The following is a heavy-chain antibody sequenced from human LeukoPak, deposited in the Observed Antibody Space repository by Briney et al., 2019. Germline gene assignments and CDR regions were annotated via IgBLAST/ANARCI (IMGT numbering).Heavy chain of an antibody. CDR2: IIPIFGTA. CDR3: ARTGRLPHYYGSGSYYSFDY. Sequence: SVKVSCKASGGTFSSYAISWVRQAPGQGLEWMGGIIPIFGTANYAQKFQGRVTITADESTSTAYMELSSLRSEDTAVYYCARTGRLPHYYGSGSYYSFDYWGQGTLVTVSS. J-gene: IGHJ4*02. V-gene: IGHV1-69*13. D-gene: IGHD3-10*01. CDR1: GGTFSSYA.